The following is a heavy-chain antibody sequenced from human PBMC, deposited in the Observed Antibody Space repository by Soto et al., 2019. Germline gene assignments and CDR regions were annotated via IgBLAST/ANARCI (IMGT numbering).Heavy chain of an antibody. Sequence: PSETLSLTCTVSGGSISSYYWSWIRQPPGKGLEWIGYIYYSVSTNYNPSVKGRFTISRDNAKNTLYLHMNSLRAEDTAVYYCVRDMQLWRLDSWGQGTLVTVSS. CDR3: VRDMQLWRLDS. D-gene: IGHD2-15*01. CDR1: GGSISSYY. CDR2: IYYSVST. J-gene: IGHJ4*02. V-gene: IGHV4-59*08.